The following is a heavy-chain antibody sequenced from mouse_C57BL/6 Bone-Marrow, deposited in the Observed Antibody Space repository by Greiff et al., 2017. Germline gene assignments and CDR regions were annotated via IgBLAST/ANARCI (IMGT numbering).Heavy chain of an antibody. J-gene: IGHJ2*01. CDR1: GYTFTDYY. V-gene: IGHV1-26*01. CDR3: ARWVVEGDY. Sequence: EVQLQQSGPELVKPGASVKISCKASGYTFTDYYMNWVKQSHGKSLEWIGDINPNNGGTSYNQKFKGKATLTVDKSSSTAYMELRSLTSEDSAVYYCARWVVEGDYWGQGTTLTVSS. CDR2: INPNNGGT. D-gene: IGHD1-1*02.